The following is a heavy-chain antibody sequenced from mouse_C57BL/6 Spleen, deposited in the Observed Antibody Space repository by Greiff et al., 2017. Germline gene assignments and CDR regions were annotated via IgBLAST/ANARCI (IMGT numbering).Heavy chain of an antibody. J-gene: IGHJ1*03. V-gene: IGHV1-52*01. CDR2: IDPSDSET. Sequence: QVQLQQPGAELVRPGSSVKLSCKASGYTFTSYWMHWVKQRPIQGLEWIGNIDPSDSETHYNQKFKDKATLPVDTSSSTAYMQLSSLTSEDSAVCCCAQQSYDYDGDGYFDVWGTGTTVTVSS. CDR3: AQQSYDYDGDGYFDV. D-gene: IGHD2-4*01. CDR1: GYTFTSYW.